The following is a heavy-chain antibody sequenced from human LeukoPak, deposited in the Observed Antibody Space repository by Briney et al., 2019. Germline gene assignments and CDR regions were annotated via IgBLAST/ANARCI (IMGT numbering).Heavy chain of an antibody. CDR2: ISSSSSYI. CDR1: GFTFSSYS. Sequence: PGGSLRLSCAASGFTFSSYSMNWVRQAPGKGLEWVSSISSSSSYIYYADSVKGRFTISRDNAKNSLYLQMNSLRAGDTAVYYCARAVEIAVAPDYWGQGTLVTVSS. J-gene: IGHJ4*02. CDR3: ARAVEIAVAPDY. D-gene: IGHD6-19*01. V-gene: IGHV3-21*01.